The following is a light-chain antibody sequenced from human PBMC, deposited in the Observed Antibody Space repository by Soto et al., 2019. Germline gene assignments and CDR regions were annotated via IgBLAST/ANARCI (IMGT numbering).Light chain of an antibody. CDR3: QHRSNWPIT. CDR1: QSVSSY. CDR2: DAF. V-gene: IGKV3-11*01. J-gene: IGKJ5*01. Sequence: EIVLTQSPATLSLSPGERATLSCRASQSVSSYLAWYQQKPGQAPRLLIYDAFNRAAGIPARFSGRGSGTDFTLTISSLEPEDFAVYYCQHRSNWPITFGQGTRLEIK.